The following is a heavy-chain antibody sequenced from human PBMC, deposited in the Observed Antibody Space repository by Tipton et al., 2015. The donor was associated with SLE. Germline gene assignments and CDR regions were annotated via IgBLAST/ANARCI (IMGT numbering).Heavy chain of an antibody. V-gene: IGHV4-61*02. Sequence: TLSLTCAVSGDSVSNEFYSWGWVRQPAGKGLEWIGRIHVTGTSTYNPSLKSRVTLSLDTSNNQFSLKLHSVTAADTAVYYCARGTFSLLGIEADWGRGTLVTVSS. D-gene: IGHD2-15*01. CDR2: IHVTGTS. CDR3: ARGTFSLLGIEAD. J-gene: IGHJ4*02. CDR1: GDSVSNEFYS.